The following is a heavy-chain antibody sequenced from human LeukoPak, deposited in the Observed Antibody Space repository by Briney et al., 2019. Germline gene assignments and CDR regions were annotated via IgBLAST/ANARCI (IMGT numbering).Heavy chain of an antibody. Sequence: GASVKVSCKASGYTFTSYGISWVRQAPGQGLEWMGWISAYNGNTNYAQKLQGRVTMTTDTSTSTAYMELRSLRSDDTAVYYCARVVGGYYDSSGYYYWLDPWGQGTLVTVSS. V-gene: IGHV1-18*01. D-gene: IGHD3-22*01. J-gene: IGHJ5*02. CDR2: ISAYNGNT. CDR3: ARVVGGYYDSSGYYYWLDP. CDR1: GYTFTSYG.